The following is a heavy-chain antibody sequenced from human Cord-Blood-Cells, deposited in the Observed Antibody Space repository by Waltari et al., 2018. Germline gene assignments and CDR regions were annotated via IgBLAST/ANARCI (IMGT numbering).Heavy chain of an antibody. CDR1: GFTFSSYG. D-gene: IGHD3-22*01. CDR2: IWYDGSNK. CDR3: ARSTDYYDSSGYYFDY. J-gene: IGHJ4*02. Sequence: QVQLVESGGGVVQPGSSLRLSCAASGFTFSSYGLHWVRQAPGKGLEWVAVIWYDGSNKYYADSVKGRFTISRDNSKNTLYLQMNSLRAEDTAVYYCARSTDYYDSSGYYFDYWGQGTLVTVSS. V-gene: IGHV3-33*01.